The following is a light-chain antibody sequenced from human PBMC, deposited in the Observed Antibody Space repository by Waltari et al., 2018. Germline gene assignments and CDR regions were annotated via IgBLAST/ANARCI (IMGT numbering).Light chain of an antibody. CDR2: DVT. V-gene: IGLV2-11*01. CDR3: CSYAVTSSSYV. J-gene: IGLJ1*01. Sequence: QSVLTQPPSVSGPPRQSVTLSCTGTSRDVRSYDFVSWYQQDPGKAPKLLIFDVTKRPSGVPSRFSASKSGNTASLTISGLQAEDEADYYCCSYAVTSSSYVFGGGTKVIV. CDR1: SRDVRSYDF.